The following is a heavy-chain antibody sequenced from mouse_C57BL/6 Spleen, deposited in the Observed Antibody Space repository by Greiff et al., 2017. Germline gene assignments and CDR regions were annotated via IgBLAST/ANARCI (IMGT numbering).Heavy chain of an antibody. CDR1: GFTFSSYG. CDR2: ISSGGSYT. CDR3: GRYSYDGYYLDY. D-gene: IGHD2-3*01. J-gene: IGHJ2*01. V-gene: IGHV5-6*01. Sequence: EVQLLESGGDLVKPGGSLKLSCAASGFTFSSYGMSWVRQTPDKRLEWVATISSGGSYTYYPDSVKGRFTISRDNAKNTLYLQMSSLTSEDTAMYYCGRYSYDGYYLDYWGQGTTLTVSS.